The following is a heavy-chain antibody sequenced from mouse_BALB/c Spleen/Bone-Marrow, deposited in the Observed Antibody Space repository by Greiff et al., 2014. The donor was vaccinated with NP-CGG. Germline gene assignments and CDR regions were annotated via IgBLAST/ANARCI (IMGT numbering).Heavy chain of an antibody. CDR1: GFNIKDTY. CDR2: IDPANGNT. Sequence: VQLQQPGAELVKPGASVKLSCTASGFNIKDTYMHWVKQRPEQGLEWIGRIDPANGNTKYDPKFQGKATITADTSSDTAYLQLSSLTSEDTAVYYCARPIFLWGQGTSVTVSS. CDR3: ARPIFL. J-gene: IGHJ4*01. V-gene: IGHV14-3*02.